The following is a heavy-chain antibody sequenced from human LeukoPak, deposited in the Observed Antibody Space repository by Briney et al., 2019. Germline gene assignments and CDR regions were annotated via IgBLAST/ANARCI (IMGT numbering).Heavy chain of an antibody. CDR1: GFTFSNYA. J-gene: IGHJ4*02. Sequence: PGGSLRLSCAASGFTFSNYAMHWVRQAPGKGLEYVSSIAGNGGGIFYADSVKGRFTISRDNAKNFLYLQMNSLRAEDTAVYYCARTYYDILTGYNPYFDYWGQGILVTVSS. V-gene: IGHV3-64*02. D-gene: IGHD3-9*01. CDR3: ARTYYDILTGYNPYFDY. CDR2: IAGNGGGI.